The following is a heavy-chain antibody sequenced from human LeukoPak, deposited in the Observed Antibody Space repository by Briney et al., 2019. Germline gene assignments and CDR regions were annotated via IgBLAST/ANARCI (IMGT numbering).Heavy chain of an antibody. CDR3: ARVAGSRAFEI. D-gene: IGHD1-14*01. Sequence: SQTLSLTCAVSGGSISSGGYSWSWIRQPPGKGLEWIGYIYHSGSTYYNPSLKSRVTISVDRSKNQFSLKLSSVTAADTAVYYCARVAGSRAFEIWGQGTMVTVSS. V-gene: IGHV4-30-2*01. CDR2: IYHSGST. J-gene: IGHJ3*02. CDR1: GGSISSGGYS.